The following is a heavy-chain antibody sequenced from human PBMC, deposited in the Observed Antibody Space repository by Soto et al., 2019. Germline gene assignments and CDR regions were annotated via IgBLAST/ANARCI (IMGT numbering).Heavy chain of an antibody. Sequence: PGGSLRLSCAASGFTFSSYWMHWVRQVPGKGLVWVSRINNDGSAATYADSVKGRFTISRDNAKNTVYLQMNSLRAEDTAVYYCVRDKPHHCFDPWGQGTPVTVSS. CDR2: INNDGSAA. CDR3: VRDKPHHCFDP. V-gene: IGHV3-74*01. J-gene: IGHJ5*02. CDR1: GFTFSSYW.